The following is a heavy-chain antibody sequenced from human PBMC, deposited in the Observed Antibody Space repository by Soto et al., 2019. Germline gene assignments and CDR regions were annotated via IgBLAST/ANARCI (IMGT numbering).Heavy chain of an antibody. J-gene: IGHJ4*02. D-gene: IGHD1-1*01. CDR3: TRGGLEPFDV. Sequence: EVQLVESGGGLVQPGGSLRLSCAASGFTFGKYWMHWVRQAPGKGLVWVSRINDYMTTINYADSVRGRFTISRDNTRNTLFLHRTSLTVEDTAVYYCTRGGLEPFDVWGQGVLVTVSS. V-gene: IGHV3-74*01. CDR2: INDYMTTI. CDR1: GFTFGKYW.